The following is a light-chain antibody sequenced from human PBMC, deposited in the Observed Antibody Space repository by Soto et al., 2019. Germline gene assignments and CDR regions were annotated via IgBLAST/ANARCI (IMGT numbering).Light chain of an antibody. J-gene: IGKJ1*01. CDR1: QGISSF. CDR3: HQRQSWPRT. V-gene: IGKV1-9*01. Sequence: DIQLTQSPSFLSASVGDRVTITCRASQGISSFLAWYQHRPGQAPRLLIYQTSIRAAGIPARFSASGSGTDFTLTISDVQPEDFALYYCHQRQSWPRTFGQGTKVDIK. CDR2: QTS.